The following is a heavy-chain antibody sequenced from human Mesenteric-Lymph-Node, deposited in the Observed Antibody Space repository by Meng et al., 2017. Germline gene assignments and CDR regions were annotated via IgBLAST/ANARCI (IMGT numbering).Heavy chain of an antibody. Sequence: GSLRLSCTVSGGSISSYYWGWIRQPPGKGLEWIGSIYYSGSTYYNPSLKSRVTISVDTSKNQFSLKLSSVTAADTAVYYCARAFDYYDSSGYYYLDYWGQGTLVT. CDR1: GGSISSYY. D-gene: IGHD3-22*01. J-gene: IGHJ4*02. V-gene: IGHV4-39*07. CDR3: ARAFDYYDSSGYYYLDY. CDR2: IYYSGST.